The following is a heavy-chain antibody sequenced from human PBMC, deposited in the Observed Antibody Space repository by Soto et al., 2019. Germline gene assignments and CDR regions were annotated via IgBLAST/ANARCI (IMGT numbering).Heavy chain of an antibody. J-gene: IGHJ6*02. D-gene: IGHD3-16*01. V-gene: IGHV3-13*01. CDR1: GFTFSSYD. CDR3: ARALRGRGYYYYGMDV. Sequence: GESLKISCAASGFTFSSYDMHWVRQATGKGLEWVSAIGTAGDTYYPGSVKGRFTISRENAKNSLYLQMNSLRAGDTAVYYCARALRGRGYYYYGMDVWGQGTKVTVSS. CDR2: IGTAGDT.